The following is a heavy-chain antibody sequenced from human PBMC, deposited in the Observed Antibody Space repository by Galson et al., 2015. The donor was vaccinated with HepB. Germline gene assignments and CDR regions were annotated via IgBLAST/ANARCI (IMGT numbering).Heavy chain of an antibody. J-gene: IGHJ4*02. D-gene: IGHD2-2*01. CDR2: FDPEDGET. Sequence: SVKVSCKVSGYTLTELSMHWVRRAPGKGLEWMGGFDPEDGETIYAQKFQGRVTMTEDTSTDTAYMELSSLRSEDTAVYYCATGGGGYCSSTSCSDLDYWGQGTLVTVSS. CDR3: ATGGGGYCSSTSCSDLDY. V-gene: IGHV1-24*01. CDR1: GYTLTELS.